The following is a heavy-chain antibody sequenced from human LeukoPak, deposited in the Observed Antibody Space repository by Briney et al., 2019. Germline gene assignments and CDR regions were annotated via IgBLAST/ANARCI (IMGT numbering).Heavy chain of an antibody. V-gene: IGHV3-48*03. D-gene: IGHD3-22*01. CDR2: ISSSGSTI. CDR1: GFTFSSYE. CDR3: ARNWYYCDSSGYYDY. J-gene: IGHJ4*02. Sequence: GGSLRLSCAASGFTFSSYEMNWVRQAPGKGLEWVSYISSSGSTIYYADSVKGRFTISRDNAKNSLYLQMNSLRAEDTAVYYCARNWYYCDSSGYYDYWGQGTLVTVSS.